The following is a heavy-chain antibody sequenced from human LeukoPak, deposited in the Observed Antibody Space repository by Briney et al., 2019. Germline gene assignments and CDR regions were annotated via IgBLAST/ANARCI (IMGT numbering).Heavy chain of an antibody. J-gene: IGHJ3*02. CDR3: ARAPIVVVTATAFDI. CDR1: GYTSTGYY. D-gene: IGHD2-21*02. Sequence: ASVKVSCKASGYTSTGYYMHWVRQAPGQGLEWMGWINPNSGGTNYAQKFQGRVTMTRDTSISTAYMELSRLRSDDTAVYYCARAPIVVVTATAFDIWGQGTMVTVSS. CDR2: INPNSGGT. V-gene: IGHV1-2*02.